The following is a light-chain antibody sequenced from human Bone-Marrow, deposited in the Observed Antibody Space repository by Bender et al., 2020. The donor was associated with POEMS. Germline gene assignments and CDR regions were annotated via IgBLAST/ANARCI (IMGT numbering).Light chain of an antibody. V-gene: IGLV2-11*01. CDR1: SRDVGAYDF. CDR3: ASYTATNIIS. Sequence: QSALTQPHSVSGSPGQSVAISCTGSSRDVGAYDFVSWYQEQPGKAPKLIIYDLNKRPSGVPDRFSGSKSGNTASLTISGLQADDEADYYCASYTATNIISFGGGTRLTVL. J-gene: IGLJ2*01. CDR2: DLN.